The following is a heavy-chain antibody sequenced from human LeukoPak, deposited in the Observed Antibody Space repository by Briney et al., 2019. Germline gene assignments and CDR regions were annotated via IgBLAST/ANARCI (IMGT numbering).Heavy chain of an antibody. CDR1: GFSLSTNGVG. CDR2: IYWNDDK. J-gene: IGHJ4*02. Sequence: SGPTLVNPTQTLTLTCTFSGFSLSTNGVGVGWIRQPPGKALEWLALIYWNDDKRYSPSLKSRLTITKDTSKNQVVLTMTNMDPVDTAIYYCAHRWDTAMGFDYWGQGTLVTVSS. CDR3: AHRWDTAMGFDY. D-gene: IGHD5-18*01. V-gene: IGHV2-5*01.